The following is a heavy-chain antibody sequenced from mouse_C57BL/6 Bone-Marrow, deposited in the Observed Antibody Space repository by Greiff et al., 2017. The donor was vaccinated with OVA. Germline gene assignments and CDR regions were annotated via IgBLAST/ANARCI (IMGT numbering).Heavy chain of an antibody. Sequence: EVQRVESGGGLVKPGGSLKLSCAASGFTFSDYGMHWVRQAPEKGLEWVAYISSGSSTIYYADTVKGRFTISRDNAKNTLFLQMTSLRSEDTAMYYCARRGYYGSHWYFDVWGTGTTVTVSS. CDR3: ARRGYYGSHWYFDV. J-gene: IGHJ1*03. CDR2: ISSGSSTI. D-gene: IGHD1-1*01. CDR1: GFTFSDYG. V-gene: IGHV5-17*01.